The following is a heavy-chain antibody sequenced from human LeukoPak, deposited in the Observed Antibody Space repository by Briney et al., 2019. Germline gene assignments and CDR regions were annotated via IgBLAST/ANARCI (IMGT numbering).Heavy chain of an antibody. J-gene: IGHJ3*02. CDR3: ARKMKTGDRVGTFDI. CDR1: GFTFSSYG. CDR2: ISYDGSNK. V-gene: IGHV3-30*03. D-gene: IGHD1-1*01. Sequence: GGSLRLSCAASGFTFSSYGMHWVRQAPGKGLEWVAVISYDGSNKYYADSVKGRFTISRDNSKNTLYLQMNSLTAEDTAVYYCARKMKTGDRVGTFDIWGQGTMVTVSS.